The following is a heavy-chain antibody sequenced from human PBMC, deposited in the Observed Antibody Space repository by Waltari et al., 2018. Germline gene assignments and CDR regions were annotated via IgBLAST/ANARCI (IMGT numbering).Heavy chain of an antibody. CDR2: ISSSGSTI. CDR1: GFTFTDYY. CDR3: ARDLPVGPTNDAFDI. V-gene: IGHV3-11*01. Sequence: QVQLVESGGGLVKPGGSLRLSCAASGFTFTDYYLRWIRQAPGKGLEGVSYISSSGSTIYYADSVKGRFTISRDNAKNSLYLQMNSLRAEDTAVYYCARDLPVGPTNDAFDIWGQGTMVTVSS. D-gene: IGHD1-1*01. J-gene: IGHJ3*02.